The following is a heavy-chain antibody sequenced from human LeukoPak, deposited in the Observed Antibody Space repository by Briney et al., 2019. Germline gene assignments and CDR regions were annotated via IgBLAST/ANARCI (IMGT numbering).Heavy chain of an antibody. Sequence: SETLSFTCAVYGGSFSGYYWSWIRQPPGKGLEWIGEINHSGSTNYNPSLKSRVTISVDTSKNQFSLKLSSVTAADTAVYYCARVNGVGAIDYWGQGTLVTVSS. D-gene: IGHD1-26*01. CDR3: ARVNGVGAIDY. V-gene: IGHV4-34*01. CDR2: INHSGST. J-gene: IGHJ4*02. CDR1: GGSFSGYY.